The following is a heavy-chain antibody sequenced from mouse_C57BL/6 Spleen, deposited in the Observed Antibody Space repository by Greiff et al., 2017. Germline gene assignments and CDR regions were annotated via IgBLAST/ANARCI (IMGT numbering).Heavy chain of an antibody. V-gene: IGHV1-52*01. CDR2: IDPSDSET. J-gene: IGHJ2*01. CDR1: GYTFTSYW. CDR3: AREDYGSSLYYFDY. Sequence: QVQLKQPGAELVRPGSSVKLSCKASGYTFTSYWMHWVKQRPIQGLEWIGNIDPSDSETHYNQKFKDKATLTVDKSSSTAYMQLSSLTSEDSAVYYCAREDYGSSLYYFDYWGQGTTLTVSS. D-gene: IGHD1-1*01.